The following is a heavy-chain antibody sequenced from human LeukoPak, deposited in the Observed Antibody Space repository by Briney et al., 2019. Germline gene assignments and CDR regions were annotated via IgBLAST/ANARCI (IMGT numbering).Heavy chain of an antibody. Sequence: SETLSLTCAVSGASISSHYWSWIRQPPGKGLEWIGYTSGSISDNPSLKSRVAVSVDPSQNQVSLSLTSVTAADTALYYCARDFYDYDSHFEDVFDSWGQGTMVTVSS. J-gene: IGHJ3*01. CDR2: TSGSI. CDR1: GASISSHY. D-gene: IGHD3-22*01. V-gene: IGHV4-59*11. CDR3: ARDFYDYDSHFEDVFDS.